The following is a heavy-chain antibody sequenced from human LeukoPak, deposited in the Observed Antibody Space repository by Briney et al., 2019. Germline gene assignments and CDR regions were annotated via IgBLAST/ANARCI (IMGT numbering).Heavy chain of an antibody. D-gene: IGHD5-18*01. V-gene: IGHV4-59*11. CDR2: LLDSVNT. J-gene: IGHJ4*02. CDR1: GGSISSHY. Sequence: SETLSLTCTVSGGSISSHYWSWIRQPPGKGLEWIAYLLDSVNTKDNPSLQSRLTLSADTSKNQFSLRLSSVTAADTAVYYCATIKRGSIYGYFDFWGQGIKVTVSS. CDR3: ATIKRGSIYGYFDF.